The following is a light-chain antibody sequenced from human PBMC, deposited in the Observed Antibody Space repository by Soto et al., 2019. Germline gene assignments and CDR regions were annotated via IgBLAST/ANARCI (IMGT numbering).Light chain of an antibody. V-gene: IGLV2-8*01. CDR2: EVS. CDR1: SCDVGGYNY. J-gene: IGLJ1*01. Sequence: QSALTQPPSASGSPGQSVTISCTGTSCDVGGYNYVSWYQQHPGKAPKLMIYEVSKRPSGVPDRFSGSKSGNTASLTVSGLQAEDEADYYCSSYAGSNIYVFGTGTKLTAL. CDR3: SSYAGSNIYV.